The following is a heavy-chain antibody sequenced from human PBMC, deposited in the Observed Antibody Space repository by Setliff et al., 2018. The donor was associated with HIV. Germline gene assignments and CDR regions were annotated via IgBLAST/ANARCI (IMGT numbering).Heavy chain of an antibody. CDR3: ARDQAAAGSYDY. J-gene: IGHJ4*02. CDR1: GASFSGYY. Sequence: SETLSLTCAVYGASFSGYYWGWIRQTPGKGLEWIGSIYWSGLTFYNPSLKSRVTMSVDTSKSQFSLKLSSVTAADTAVYYCARDQAAAGSYDYWGQGTLVTVSS. D-gene: IGHD6-13*01. V-gene: IGHV4-34*01. CDR2: IYWSGLT.